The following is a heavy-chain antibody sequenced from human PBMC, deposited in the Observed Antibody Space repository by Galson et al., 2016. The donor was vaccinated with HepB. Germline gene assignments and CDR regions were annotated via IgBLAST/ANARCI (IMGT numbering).Heavy chain of an antibody. D-gene: IGHD1-26*01. Sequence: LSLTCTVSGGSISSRSYYWGWIRQPPGKGLEWIGSVYYSGSTYYNPSLKSRVTISVDTSKNQFSLNLSSVTAADTAVYYCARPSGENGMDVWGQGTTVTVSS. CDR2: VYYSGST. CDR3: ARPSGENGMDV. CDR1: GGSISSRSYY. J-gene: IGHJ6*02. V-gene: IGHV4-39*07.